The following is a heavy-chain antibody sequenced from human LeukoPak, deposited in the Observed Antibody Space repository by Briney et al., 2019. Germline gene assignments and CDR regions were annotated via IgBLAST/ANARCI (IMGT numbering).Heavy chain of an antibody. J-gene: IGHJ3*02. CDR1: GYTFTSYG. D-gene: IGHD2-2*01. CDR3: ATVRRERDIVVVPATYDAFDI. V-gene: IGHV1-18*01. CDR2: ISAYNGNT. Sequence: ASVKVSCKASGYTFTSYGISWVRQAPGQGLEWMGWISAYNGNTNYAQKLQGRVTMTTDTSTSTAYMELRSLRSEDTAVYYCATVRRERDIVVVPATYDAFDIWGQGTMVTVSS.